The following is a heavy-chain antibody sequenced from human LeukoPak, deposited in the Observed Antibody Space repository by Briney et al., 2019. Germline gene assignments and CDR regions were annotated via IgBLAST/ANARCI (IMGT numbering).Heavy chain of an antibody. D-gene: IGHD2-2*01. CDR1: GYTFSNYG. CDR2: ISPYNGNT. CDR3: ARDRSTSDY. V-gene: IGHV1-18*04. J-gene: IGHJ4*02. Sequence: ASVKVSCKASGYTFSNYGISWVRQAPGQGLEWMGWISPYNGNTDYAQNPQGRVTMTTDTSTSTVYMELRSLRSDDTAVYYCARDRSTSDYWGQGTLVTVSS.